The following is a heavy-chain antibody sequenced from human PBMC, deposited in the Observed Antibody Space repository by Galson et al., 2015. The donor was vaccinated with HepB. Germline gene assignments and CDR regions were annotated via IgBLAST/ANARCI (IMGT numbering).Heavy chain of an antibody. D-gene: IGHD3-3*01. V-gene: IGHV3-33*01. Sequence: LRLSCAASGFTFSSYGMHWVRQAPGKGLEWVAVIWYDGSNKYYADSVKGRFTISRDNSKNTLYLQMNSLRAEDTAVYYCAREGSGDFWWFYMDVWGKGTTVTVSS. J-gene: IGHJ6*03. CDR3: AREGSGDFWWFYMDV. CDR2: IWYDGSNK. CDR1: GFTFSSYG.